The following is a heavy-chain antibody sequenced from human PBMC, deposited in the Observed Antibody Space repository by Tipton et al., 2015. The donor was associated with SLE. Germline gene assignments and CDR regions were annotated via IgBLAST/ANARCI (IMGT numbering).Heavy chain of an antibody. D-gene: IGHD2-8*01. CDR1: GYNFTSNY. CDR3: TRGGVRDWFDP. CDR2: INPSGGNT. Sequence: QLVQSGAEVKKPGASVKVSCKASGYNFTSNYMHWVRQAPGQGLEWMGIINPSGGNTRYAKKFQGRVTMARDTSTSTVYMEFRSLRSDDMGIYYCTRGGVRDWFDPWGQGTLVTVSS. J-gene: IGHJ5*02. V-gene: IGHV1-46*01.